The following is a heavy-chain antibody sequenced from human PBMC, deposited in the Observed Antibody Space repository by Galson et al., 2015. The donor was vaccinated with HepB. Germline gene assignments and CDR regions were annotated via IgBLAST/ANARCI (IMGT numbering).Heavy chain of an antibody. CDR2: ISSSGNIV. V-gene: IGHV3-48*01. J-gene: IGHJ4*02. Sequence: SLRLSCAASGFTFSSYSMNWVRQAPGKGLEWVSYISSSGNIVNYADSVGGRFTISRDKNSLYLQMNSLRAEDTAVYYCARDLRECAIDHWGQGTLVTVSS. CDR1: GFTFSSYS. CDR3: ARDLRECAIDH.